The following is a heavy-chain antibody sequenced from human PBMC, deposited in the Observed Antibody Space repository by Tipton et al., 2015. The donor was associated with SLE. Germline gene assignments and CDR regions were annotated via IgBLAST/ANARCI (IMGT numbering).Heavy chain of an antibody. Sequence: LRLSCAASGFTFSTYAMNWVRQAPGQGLEWIGEIADTGSPNYNPSLKSRVTISLDTSKSQFSLILNSLTAADTAVYYCARGPFQRWPPGAYWGQGTLVTVSS. CDR3: ARGPFQRWPPGAY. CDR1: GFTFSTYA. D-gene: IGHD6-19*01. J-gene: IGHJ4*02. V-gene: IGHV4-34*01. CDR2: IADTGSP.